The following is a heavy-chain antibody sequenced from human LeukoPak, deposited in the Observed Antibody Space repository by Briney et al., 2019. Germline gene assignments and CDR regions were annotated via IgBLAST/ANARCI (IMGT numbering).Heavy chain of an antibody. CDR2: IYYTGST. J-gene: IGHJ3*02. D-gene: IGHD1-26*01. Sequence: SETLSLTCTVSGASICIYYWSWFRQSPGKGLESIGYIYYTGSTNYNPSLKSRVTMSVDTSKNQFSLKLNSVTAADTAVYYCATRVRPTSPGVFDIWGQGTLVTVSS. CDR1: GASICIYY. V-gene: IGHV4-59*01. CDR3: ATRVRPTSPGVFDI.